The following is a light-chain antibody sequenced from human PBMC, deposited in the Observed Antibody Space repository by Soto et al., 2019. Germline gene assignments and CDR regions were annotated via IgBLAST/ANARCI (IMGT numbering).Light chain of an antibody. CDR1: QGISSA. J-gene: IGKJ5*01. V-gene: IGKV1-13*02. Sequence: AIQLTQSPSSLSASVGDRVTITCRASQGISSALAWYQQKPGKVPNLLIYNASTLESGVPSRFSGSGSGTDFTLTIGSLQPEDFATYFCQQFISYQSPFGPVTLSEIK. CDR3: QQFISYQSP. CDR2: NAS.